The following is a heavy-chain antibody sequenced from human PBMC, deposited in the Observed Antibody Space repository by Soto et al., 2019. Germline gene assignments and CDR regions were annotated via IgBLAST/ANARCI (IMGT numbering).Heavy chain of an antibody. CDR2: IIPICGTA. CDR3: ARCRPGYGSGSSCYSHDS. Sequence: AVNVPCKESRGTFISYAIMWVRQAPRQGREWRGGIIPICGTANYAQKFQGRVTITADKSKSKAYMELSSLRSEDTAVYFCARCRPGYGSGSSCYSHDSWGQGTLVTVSS. D-gene: IGHD2-15*01. V-gene: IGHV1-69*06. J-gene: IGHJ4*02. CDR1: RGTFISYA.